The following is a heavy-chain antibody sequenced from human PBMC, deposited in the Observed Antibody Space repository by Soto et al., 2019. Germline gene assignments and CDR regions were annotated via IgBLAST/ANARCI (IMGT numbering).Heavy chain of an antibody. D-gene: IGHD2-21*02. J-gene: IGHJ4*02. V-gene: IGHV4-34*01. CDR3: AREVFSSIRDNMYYFDY. Sequence: SETLSLTCAVYGGSFSGYYWSWIRQPPGKGLEWIGEINHSGSTNYNPSLKSRVTISVDTSKNQFSLKLTSVTAADTAVYDCAREVFSSIRDNMYYFDYWGQGTLVPVCS. CDR1: GGSFSGYY. CDR2: INHSGST.